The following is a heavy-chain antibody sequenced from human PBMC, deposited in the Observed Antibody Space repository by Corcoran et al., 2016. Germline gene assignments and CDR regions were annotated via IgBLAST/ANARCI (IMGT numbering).Heavy chain of an antibody. Sequence: QVQLVQSGAEVKKPGSSVKVSCKASGGTFSSYGISWVRQAPGQGLEWMGGIIPIFGTANYAQKFQGRVKFTADESTRTAYMELSSRSSEATAVYYCARGAVAVTHKYFQHWGQGTLVTGSS. V-gene: IGHV1-69*01. CDR1: GGTFSSYG. D-gene: IGHD6-19*01. CDR2: IIPIFGTA. J-gene: IGHJ1*01. CDR3: ARGAVAVTHKYFQH.